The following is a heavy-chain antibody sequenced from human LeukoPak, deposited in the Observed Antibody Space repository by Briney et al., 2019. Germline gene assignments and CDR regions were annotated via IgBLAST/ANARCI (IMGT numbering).Heavy chain of an antibody. V-gene: IGHV3-23*01. J-gene: IGHJ3*02. CDR2: ISGSGGST. Sequence: PGGSLRLSCAVSGLTVSRNSMSWVRQAPGKGLEWVSAISGSGGSTYYADSVKGRFTISRDNSKNTLYLQMNSLRAEDTAVYYCAKDRGDIVVVINDAFDIWGQGTMVTVSS. D-gene: IGHD3-22*01. CDR3: AKDRGDIVVVINDAFDI. CDR1: GLTVSRNS.